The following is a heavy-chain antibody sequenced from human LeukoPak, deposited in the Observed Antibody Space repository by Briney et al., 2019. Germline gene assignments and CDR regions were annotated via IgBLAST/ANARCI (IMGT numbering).Heavy chain of an antibody. J-gene: IGHJ5*02. Sequence: ASVKVSCKASGYTFTSYVNWVRQATGQGLEWMGWMNPNSGNTGYAQKFQGRVTMTRNTSISTAYMELSSLRSEDTAVYYCARGYWQWLVAPFRGYVRTGWFDPWGQGTLVTVSS. D-gene: IGHD6-19*01. V-gene: IGHV1-8*01. CDR2: MNPNSGNT. CDR1: GYTFTSYV. CDR3: ARGYWQWLVAPFRGYVRTGWFDP.